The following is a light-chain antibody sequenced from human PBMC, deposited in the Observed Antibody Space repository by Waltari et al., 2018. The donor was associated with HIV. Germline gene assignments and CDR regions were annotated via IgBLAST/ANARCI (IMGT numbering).Light chain of an antibody. Sequence: QSALTQPRSVSGSPGQSVTISCTGTSSDIGYFDFVSWYHQSPGKAPNVIIYEVSQRPSGVPDRFTASKSGITASLTISGLQDEDEADYYCCSYAGTYTYVFGTGTTVTVL. CDR3: CSYAGTYTYV. V-gene: IGLV2-11*01. J-gene: IGLJ1*01. CDR1: SSDIGYFDF. CDR2: EVS.